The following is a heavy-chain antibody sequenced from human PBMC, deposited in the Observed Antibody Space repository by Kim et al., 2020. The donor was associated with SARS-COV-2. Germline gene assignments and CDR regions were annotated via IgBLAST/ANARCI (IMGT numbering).Heavy chain of an antibody. CDR2: IYYSGST. CDR1: GGSISGYY. Sequence: SETLSLTCSVSGGSISGYYWSWIRQPPGEGLEWIGQIYYSGSTLYSPSLKSRVTISLDTSENQFSLKLSSVTAADTALYYCARHSSVYSYAFEYWGQGNLVTVSS. J-gene: IGHJ4*02. V-gene: IGHV4-59*08. CDR3: ARHSSVYSYAFEY. D-gene: IGHD2-8*01.